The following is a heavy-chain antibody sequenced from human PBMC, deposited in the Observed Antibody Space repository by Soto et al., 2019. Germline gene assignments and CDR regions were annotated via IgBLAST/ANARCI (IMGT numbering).Heavy chain of an antibody. CDR3: ARGRDYYDSSGHPNWFDP. D-gene: IGHD3-22*01. CDR1: GFTFSSYG. CDR2: IWYDGSNK. V-gene: IGHV3-33*01. Sequence: PGGSLRLSCAASGFTFSSYGMRWVRQAPGKGLEWVAVIWYDGSNKYYADSVKGRFTTSRDNSKNTLYLQMNSLRAEDTAVYYCARGRDYYDSSGHPNWFDPWGQGTLVTVSS. J-gene: IGHJ5*02.